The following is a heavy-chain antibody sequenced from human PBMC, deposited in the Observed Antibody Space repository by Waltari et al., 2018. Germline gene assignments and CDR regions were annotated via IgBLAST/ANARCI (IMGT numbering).Heavy chain of an antibody. J-gene: IGHJ3*02. CDR2: INQSGST. D-gene: IGHD6-13*01. CDR1: GGSFSGYY. Sequence: QVQLQQWGAGLLKPSETLSLTCAVYGGSFSGYYWSWIRQPPGKGLEWIGEINQSGSTDYSPSLKSRVTRTVDTSNNQFSLKLSSVTAADTAVYYCARPRIAAAGWGAFDIWGQGTMVTVSS. CDR3: ARPRIAAAGWGAFDI. V-gene: IGHV4-34*01.